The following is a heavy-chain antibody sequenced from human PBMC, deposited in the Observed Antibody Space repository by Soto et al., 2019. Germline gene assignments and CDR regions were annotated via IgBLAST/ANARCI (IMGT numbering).Heavy chain of an antibody. CDR3: AGGGYYDFWSGYYTNYYHYGMDV. CDR2: INHSGST. Sequence: SETLSLTCAVYGGSFSGYYWSWIRQPPGKGLEWIGEINHSGSTNYNPSPKSRVTISVDTSKNQFSLKLSSVTAADTAVYYCAGGGYYDFWSGYYTNYYHYGMDVWGQGTTVTVSS. CDR1: GGSFSGYY. V-gene: IGHV4-34*01. D-gene: IGHD3-3*01. J-gene: IGHJ6*02.